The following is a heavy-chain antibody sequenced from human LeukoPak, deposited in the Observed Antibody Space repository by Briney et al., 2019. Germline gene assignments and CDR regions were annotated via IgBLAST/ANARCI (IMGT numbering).Heavy chain of an antibody. CDR1: GGSISSYY. D-gene: IGHD1-26*01. J-gene: IGHJ5*02. CDR2: IYCSGST. Sequence: SETLSLTCTVSGGSISSYYWSWIRQPPGKGLEWIGYIYCSGSTNYNPSLKSRVTISVDTSKNQFSLKLSSVTAADTAVYYCARVGRYSRTLVSWGQGTLVTVSS. CDR3: ARVGRYSRTLVS. V-gene: IGHV4-59*01.